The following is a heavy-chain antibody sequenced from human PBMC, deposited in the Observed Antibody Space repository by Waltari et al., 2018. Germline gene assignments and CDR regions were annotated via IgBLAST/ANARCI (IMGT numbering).Heavy chain of an antibody. CDR1: GFTFSSYA. D-gene: IGHD1-26*01. Sequence: QVQLVESGGGVVQPGRSLRLSCAASGFTFSSYALHWVRQAPCKGLVWVAVISYDGSNKYYADSVKSRFTISRDNSKNTLYLQMNSLRAEDTAVYYCARAPFSGSYYSVDYWGQGTLVTVSS. J-gene: IGHJ4*02. CDR3: ARAPFSGSYYSVDY. V-gene: IGHV3-30*16. CDR2: ISYDGSNK.